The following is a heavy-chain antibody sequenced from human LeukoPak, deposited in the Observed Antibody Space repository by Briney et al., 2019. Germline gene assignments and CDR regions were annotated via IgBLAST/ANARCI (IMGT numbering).Heavy chain of an antibody. CDR1: GFTVSSNY. CDR3: ARQTPMGDAFDI. V-gene: IGHV3-66*04. Sequence: GGSLRLSCAASGFTVSSNYMSWVRQAPGKGLEWVSVIYSGGSTYYADPVKGRFTISRDNSKNTLYLQMNSLRAEDTAVYYCARQTPMGDAFDIWGQGTMVTVSS. J-gene: IGHJ3*02. CDR2: IYSGGST. D-gene: IGHD3-10*01.